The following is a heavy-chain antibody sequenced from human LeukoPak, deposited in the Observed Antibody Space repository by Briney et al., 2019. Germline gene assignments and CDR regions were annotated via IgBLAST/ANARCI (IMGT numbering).Heavy chain of an antibody. V-gene: IGHV1-8*03. D-gene: IGHD2-2*01. Sequence: ASVKVSCKASGYTFTSYDINWVRQATGQGLEWMGWMNPNSGNTGYAQKFQGRVTITRNTSISTAYMELSSLRSEDTAVYYCARGPGYCSSTSCSYYYYMDVWGKGTTVTVSS. J-gene: IGHJ6*03. CDR2: MNPNSGNT. CDR1: GYTFTSYD. CDR3: ARGPGYCSSTSCSYYYYMDV.